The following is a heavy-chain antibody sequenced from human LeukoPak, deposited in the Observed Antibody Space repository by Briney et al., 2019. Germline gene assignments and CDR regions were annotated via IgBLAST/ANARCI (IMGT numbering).Heavy chain of an antibody. CDR2: IFYSGIT. D-gene: IGHD5-18*01. CDR3: VRENTPLVGAVFDF. CDR1: GGSISSYY. J-gene: IGHJ4*02. V-gene: IGHV4-59*12. Sequence: SETLSLTCTVSGGSISSYYWSWIRQPPGKGLEWIGYIFYSGITNYNPSLKSRLTMSVDTSKNQFSLRLTSVTAADTAVYYCVRENTPLVGAVFDFWGRGAQVTVSS.